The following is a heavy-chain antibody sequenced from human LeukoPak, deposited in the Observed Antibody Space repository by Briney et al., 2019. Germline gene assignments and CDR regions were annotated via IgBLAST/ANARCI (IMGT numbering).Heavy chain of an antibody. Sequence: GGSLRLSCAASGFTFSSYGMHWVRQAPGKGLEWVAVISYDGSNKYYADSVKGRFTISRDNSKNTLYLQMNSLRAEDTAVYYCAKGVRYCGGDCYLDYWGQGTLVTVSS. CDR2: ISYDGSNK. CDR1: GFTFSSYG. D-gene: IGHD2-21*02. V-gene: IGHV3-30*18. CDR3: AKGVRYCGGDCYLDY. J-gene: IGHJ4*02.